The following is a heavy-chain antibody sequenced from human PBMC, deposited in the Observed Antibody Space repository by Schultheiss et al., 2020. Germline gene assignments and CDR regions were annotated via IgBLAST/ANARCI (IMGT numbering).Heavy chain of an antibody. D-gene: IGHD6-13*01. CDR1: GGSISGYY. V-gene: IGHV4-34*01. CDR2: INHSGST. CDR3: ARGRGVAAAGTDYYGMDV. J-gene: IGHJ6*02. Sequence: SQTLSLTCTVSGGSISGYYWSWIRQPPGKGLEWIGEINHSGSTNYNPSLKSRVTISVDTSKNQFSLKLSSVTAADTAVYYCARGRGVAAAGTDYYGMDVWGQGTTVTVSS.